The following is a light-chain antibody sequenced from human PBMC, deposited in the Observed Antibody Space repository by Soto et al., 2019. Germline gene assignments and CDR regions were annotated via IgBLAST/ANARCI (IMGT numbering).Light chain of an antibody. Sequence: QSALTQPASVSGSPGQSITISCTGSSSDVGAYNYVFWYQQHPGKAPKLMIYEVSNRPSGVSNRFSGSKSGNTASLTISGLQAVDEADYYCSSYTSRGTLVFGGGTKVTVL. J-gene: IGLJ2*01. V-gene: IGLV2-14*01. CDR1: SSDVGAYNY. CDR3: SSYTSRGTLV. CDR2: EVS.